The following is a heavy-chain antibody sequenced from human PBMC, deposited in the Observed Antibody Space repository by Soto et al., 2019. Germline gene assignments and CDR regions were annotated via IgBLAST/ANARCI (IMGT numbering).Heavy chain of an antibody. CDR2: IYHSGST. J-gene: IGHJ4*02. D-gene: IGHD3-16*01. CDR1: GGSISSGGYS. CDR3: AVGGGLPRYF. Sequence: QLQLQESGSGLVKPSQTLSLTCAVSGGSISSGGYSWSWIRQPPGKGLEWIGYIYHSGSTYYNPTLKSRVTILVYRSKNQFSMKLRSVTAADTAVYYCAVGGGLPRYFWGQGTLFTVSS. V-gene: IGHV4-30-2*01.